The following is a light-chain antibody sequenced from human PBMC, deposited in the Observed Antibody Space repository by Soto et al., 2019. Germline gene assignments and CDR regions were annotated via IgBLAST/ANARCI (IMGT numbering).Light chain of an antibody. V-gene: IGLV2-14*01. Sequence: QSALTQPASVSGSPGQSITISCTGTSSDVGGYNYVSWYQQHPGKAPKVMIYEVSNRPSGVSNRFSASKSGNTASLTISGLQAEDEADYYCSSYTSSFNYVFGTGTKLTVL. J-gene: IGLJ1*01. CDR2: EVS. CDR3: SSYTSSFNYV. CDR1: SSDVGGYNY.